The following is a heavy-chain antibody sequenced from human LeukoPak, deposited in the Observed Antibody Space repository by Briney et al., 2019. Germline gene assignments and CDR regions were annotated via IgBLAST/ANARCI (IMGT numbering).Heavy chain of an antibody. CDR2: ISAYNGNT. D-gene: IGHD5-12*01. V-gene: IGHV1-18*01. Sequence: ASVKVSCKASGYTFTSYAMHWVRQAPGQRLEWMGWISAYNGNTNYAQKLQGRVTMTTDTSTSTAYMELRSLRSDDTAVYYCATDLVATTRIWIALGYWGQGTLVAVSS. CDR3: ATDLVATTRIWIALGY. CDR1: GYTFTSYA. J-gene: IGHJ4*02.